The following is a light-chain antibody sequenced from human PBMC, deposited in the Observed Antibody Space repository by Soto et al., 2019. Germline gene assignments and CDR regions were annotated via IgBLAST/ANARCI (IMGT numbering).Light chain of an antibody. CDR3: GSCYSPLGAYV. CDR2: DDD. V-gene: IGLV1-51*01. Sequence: QSVLTQPPSVSAAPGQKVTISCSGSSSNIGGNSVSWYQQLPGTAPKLLIYDDDKRNSGLPDRFSGSQSGPLATLGITGFKSGVDADYYSGSCYSPLGAYVF. CDR1: SSNIGGNS. J-gene: IGLJ6*01.